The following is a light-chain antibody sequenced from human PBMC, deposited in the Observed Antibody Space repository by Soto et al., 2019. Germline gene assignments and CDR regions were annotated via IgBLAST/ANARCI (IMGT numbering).Light chain of an antibody. CDR2: GAS. CDR3: QQYNNCPRT. Sequence: EIVMPQSPATLSVSPGERATLSCRASQSVSSNLAWYQQKPGPAPRLLIYGASTRATGIPARFSGRGSGTEFTLTISSLQSEDFAVYYCQQYNNCPRTFGQGTQVQIK. CDR1: QSVSSN. J-gene: IGKJ1*01. V-gene: IGKV3-15*01.